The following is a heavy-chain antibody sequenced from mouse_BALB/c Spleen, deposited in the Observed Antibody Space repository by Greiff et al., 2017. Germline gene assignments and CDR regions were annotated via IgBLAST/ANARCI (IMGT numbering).Heavy chain of an antibody. CDR1: GYSFTSYW. Sequence: VQLKQSGTVLARPGASVKMSCKASGYSFTSYWMHWVKQRPGQGLEWIGAIYPGNSDTSYNQKFKGKAKLTAVTSASTAYMELSSLTNEDSAVYYCTYYRYDEGFDYWGQGTTLTVSS. CDR3: TYYRYDEGFDY. CDR2: IYPGNSDT. V-gene: IGHV1-5*01. J-gene: IGHJ2*01. D-gene: IGHD2-14*01.